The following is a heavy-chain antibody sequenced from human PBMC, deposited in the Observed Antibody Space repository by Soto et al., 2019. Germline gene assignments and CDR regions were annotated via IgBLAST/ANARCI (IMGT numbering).Heavy chain of an antibody. CDR2: IWYDGSNK. CDR1: GFTFSSYG. D-gene: IGHD4-4*01. V-gene: IGHV3-33*01. Sequence: LRLSCAASGFTFSSYGMHWVRQAPGKGLEWVAVIWYDGSNKYYADSVKGRFTISRDNSKNTLYLQMNSLRAEDTAVYYCARSSRPSKRPYYGMDVWGQGTTVTVSS. CDR3: ARSSRPSKRPYYGMDV. J-gene: IGHJ6*02.